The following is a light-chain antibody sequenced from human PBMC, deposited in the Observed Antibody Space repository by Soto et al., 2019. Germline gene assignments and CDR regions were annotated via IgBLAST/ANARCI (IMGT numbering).Light chain of an antibody. CDR1: SSNIGAGYD. V-gene: IGLV1-40*01. J-gene: IGLJ2*01. CDR2: GNS. CDR3: QSYDSSLSGLV. Sequence: QSVLTQPPSVSGAPGQRVTISCTWSSSNIGAGYDVHGYQQLPGTAPKLLIYGNSNRPSGVPDRFSGSKSGTSASLAITGFQAEDEADYYCQSYDSSLSGLVFGGGTKRTVL.